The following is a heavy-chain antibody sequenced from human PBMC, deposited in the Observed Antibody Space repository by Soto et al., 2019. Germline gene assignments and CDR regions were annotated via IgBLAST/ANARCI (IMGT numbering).Heavy chain of an antibody. J-gene: IGHJ6*02. Sequence: TLSLPCSDSCGSASSGGYYWTWSRQHPGKGLEWIGYIYYSGRTYYNPSLKSRATISLDTSKNQFSLKLSSVTAAETAVYHCARVNQLLSYYYYGMDVWGQGT. CDR1: CGSASSGGYY. V-gene: IGHV4-31*03. CDR2: IYYSGRT. D-gene: IGHD1-1*01. CDR3: ARVNQLLSYYYYGMDV.